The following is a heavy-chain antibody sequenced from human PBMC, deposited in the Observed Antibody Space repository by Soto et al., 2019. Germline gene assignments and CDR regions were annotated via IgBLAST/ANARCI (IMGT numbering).Heavy chain of an antibody. V-gene: IGHV4-30-2*01. D-gene: IGHD2-2*01. CDR1: GGSISRGGYS. CDR3: XRGGAGVPAANAEYFQH. Sequence: PSETLSLTCAVSGGSISRGGYSWSWIRQPPGKGLEWIGYIYHSGSTYYKPSLNSRVTISVDRSKNQFSLKLSSVSAADTAVYYCXRGGAGVPAANAEYFQHWGQGTLVTVSS. J-gene: IGHJ1*01. CDR2: IYHSGST.